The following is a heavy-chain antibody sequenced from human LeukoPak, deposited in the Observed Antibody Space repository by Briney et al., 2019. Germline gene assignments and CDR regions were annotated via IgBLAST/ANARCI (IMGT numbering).Heavy chain of an antibody. CDR1: GFTFSSYA. V-gene: IGHV3-23*01. J-gene: IGHJ4*02. CDR3: ARDSDGPRD. D-gene: IGHD3/OR15-3a*01. CDR2: ISGSGGST. Sequence: GGSLRLSCAASGFTFSSYAMSWVRQAPGKGLEWVSAISGSGGSTYYADSVKGRFAISRDNSKNTLYLQMNSLRAEDTALYYCARDSDGPRDWSQGALVTVSS.